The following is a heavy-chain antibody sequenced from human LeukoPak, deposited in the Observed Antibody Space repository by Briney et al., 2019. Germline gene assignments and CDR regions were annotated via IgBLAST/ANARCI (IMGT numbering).Heavy chain of an antibody. Sequence: PGGSLRLSCAASGFTFSSYSMHWVRQAPGKGLEWVAFIRYDGSNKYYADSVKGRFTISRDNSKNTLYLQMNSLRAEDTAVYYCANLLVRGPIRDAFDIWGQGTMVTVSS. V-gene: IGHV3-30*02. J-gene: IGHJ3*02. CDR3: ANLLVRGPIRDAFDI. CDR2: IRYDGSNK. D-gene: IGHD3-10*01. CDR1: GFTFSSYS.